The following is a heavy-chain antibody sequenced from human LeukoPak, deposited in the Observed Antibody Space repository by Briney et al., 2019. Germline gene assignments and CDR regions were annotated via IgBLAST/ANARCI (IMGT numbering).Heavy chain of an antibody. CDR2: INHSGST. CDR3: ARYDYGDYALDY. CDR1: GGSFSGYY. Sequence: PSETLSLTCAVYGGSFSGYYWSWIRQPPGKGLEWIREINHSGSTNYNPSLKSRVTISVDTSKNQFSLKLSSVTAADTAVYYCARYDYGDYALDYWGQGTLVTVSS. D-gene: IGHD4-17*01. J-gene: IGHJ4*02. V-gene: IGHV4-34*01.